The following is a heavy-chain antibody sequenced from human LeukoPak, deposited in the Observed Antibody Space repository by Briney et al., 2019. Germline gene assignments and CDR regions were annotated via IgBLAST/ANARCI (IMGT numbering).Heavy chain of an antibody. J-gene: IGHJ3*02. Sequence: GGSLRLSCAASGFTVSSNYMSWVRQAPGKGLEWVSVIYSGGSTYYADSVKGRFTISRDNSKNTLYLQMNSLRAEDTAVYYCARGGITMVPESAFDIWGQGTMVTVSS. CDR3: ARGGITMVPESAFDI. V-gene: IGHV3-53*01. D-gene: IGHD3-10*01. CDR1: GFTVSSNY. CDR2: IYSGGST.